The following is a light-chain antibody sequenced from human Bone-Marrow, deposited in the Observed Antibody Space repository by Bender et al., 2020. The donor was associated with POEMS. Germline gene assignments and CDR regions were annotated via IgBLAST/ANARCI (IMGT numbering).Light chain of an antibody. CDR2: EVS. V-gene: IGLV2-18*02. J-gene: IGLJ3*02. CDR3: SSFTNNVVL. Sequence: QSALTQPPSVSASPGQSVAISCTAASSDVDSYNRVSWYQQSPGTAPKLMIYEVSNRPSGVPDRFSGSKSGNTASLTISGLQTEDEADYYCSSFTNNVVLFGGGTKLTVL. CDR1: SSDVDSYNR.